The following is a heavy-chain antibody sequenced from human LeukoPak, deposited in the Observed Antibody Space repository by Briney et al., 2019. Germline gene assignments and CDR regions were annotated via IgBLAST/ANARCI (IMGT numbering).Heavy chain of an antibody. V-gene: IGHV3-30*03. CDR2: ISYDGSDK. D-gene: IGHD3-9*01. CDR3: SREDWEISAFDV. J-gene: IGHJ3*01. CDR1: GFTFSSYA. Sequence: PGGSLRLSCAASGFTFSSYAMSWVRQAPGKGLEWLAVISYDGSDKYYVDSVKGRITISRDNSNNTLYLEINSLRAEDTSVYYCSREDWEISAFDVWGQGTMVIVSS.